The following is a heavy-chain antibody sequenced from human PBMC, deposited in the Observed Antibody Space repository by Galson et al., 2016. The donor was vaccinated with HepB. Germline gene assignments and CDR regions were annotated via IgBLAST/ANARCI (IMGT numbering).Heavy chain of an antibody. CDR1: GGSISSRNW. CDR2: ISHRGTT. D-gene: IGHD2-8*01. CDR3: ARLLTEDCTNVTCYPVFDP. J-gene: IGHJ5*02. Sequence: SETLSLTCAVSGGSISSRNWRSWVRQPPGKGLEWIGEISHRGTTNYNPSLESRVSMSVDTSKNHFSLRLRSVTAADTAIYYCARLLTEDCTNVTCYPVFDPWGQGTRVIVSS. V-gene: IGHV4-4*02.